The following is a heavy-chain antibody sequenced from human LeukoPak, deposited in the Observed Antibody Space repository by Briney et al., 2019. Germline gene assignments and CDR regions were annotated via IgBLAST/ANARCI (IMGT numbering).Heavy chain of an antibody. CDR3: AKAGAMILQHYFDY. J-gene: IGHJ4*02. Sequence: SVKGRFTISRDNSKNTLYLHMNSLRPEDTALYYCAKAGAMILQHYFDYWGQGTLVTVSS. V-gene: IGHV3-30*02. D-gene: IGHD3-22*01.